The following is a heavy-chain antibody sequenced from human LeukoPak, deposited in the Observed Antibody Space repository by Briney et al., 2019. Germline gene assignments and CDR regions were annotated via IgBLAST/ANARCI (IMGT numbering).Heavy chain of an antibody. V-gene: IGHV4-39*07. CDR2: IYHSGST. Sequence: SQTLSLTCTVSRGSISSGNYYWGWIRQPPGKGLEWIGSIYHSGSTYYNPSLKSRVTISVDTSKNQFSLKLSSVTAADTAVYYCARELTTVLNYYYYMDVWGRGTTVTVSS. CDR3: ARELTTVLNYYYYMDV. CDR1: RGSISSGNYY. J-gene: IGHJ6*03. D-gene: IGHD4-17*01.